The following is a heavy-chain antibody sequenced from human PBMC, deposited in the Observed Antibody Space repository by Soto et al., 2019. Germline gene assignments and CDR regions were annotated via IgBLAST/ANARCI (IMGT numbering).Heavy chain of an antibody. CDR1: CGSMYRCF. Sequence: SETLCRTWTVSCGSMYRCFWPCVRKPAGKRLEWIGNVFYNGTTIYSPSLKSRVAISVDTSTTQFSLKLKSASAADKAVYYCARGRGNNYGLFAYWGQGALVTVS. CDR2: VFYNGTT. V-gene: IGHV4-59*13. J-gene: IGHJ4*02. D-gene: IGHD5-18*01. CDR3: ARGRGNNYGLFAY.